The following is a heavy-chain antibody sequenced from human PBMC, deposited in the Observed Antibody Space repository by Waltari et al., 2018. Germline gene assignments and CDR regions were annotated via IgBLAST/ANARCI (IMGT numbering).Heavy chain of an antibody. V-gene: IGHV3-23*04. CDR2: ISGSGGST. Sequence: EVQLVESGGGLVQPGGSLRLSCAASGFTFSSHAMSWVRQAPGRGLEWVSAISGSGGSTYYADSVKGRFTISRDNAKNALYLQMNSLRAEDTAVYYCASYRLWFGELLFNAWDYWGQGTLVTVSS. CDR3: ASYRLWFGELLFNAWDY. CDR1: GFTFSSHA. J-gene: IGHJ4*02. D-gene: IGHD3-10*01.